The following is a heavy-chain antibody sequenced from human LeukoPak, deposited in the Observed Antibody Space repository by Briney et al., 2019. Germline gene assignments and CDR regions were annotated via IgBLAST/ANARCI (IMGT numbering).Heavy chain of an antibody. Sequence: GGSLRLSCAASGFTVSSTDMGWARQAPGKGLEWVSAISGSGGSTYYADSVKGRFTISRDNSKNTLFLQMNNLRAEDTAKYYCAKSLLTTAAGTGRAFDIWGQGTMVTVSS. CDR1: GFTVSSTD. V-gene: IGHV3-23*01. J-gene: IGHJ3*02. D-gene: IGHD2/OR15-2a*01. CDR2: ISGSGGST. CDR3: AKSLLTTAAGTGRAFDI.